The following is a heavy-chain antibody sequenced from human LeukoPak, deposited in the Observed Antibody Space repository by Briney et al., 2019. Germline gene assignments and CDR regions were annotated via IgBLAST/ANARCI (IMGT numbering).Heavy chain of an antibody. CDR3: ARIPDYYDSSGYYGWFDP. CDR2: IYSVGSP. V-gene: IGHV4-59*01. CDR1: GASISDYY. Sequence: PSETLSLTCTVSGASISDYYWGWIRQPPGKGLEWIGHIYSVGSPTCSPSLMSRVTISVDTSKNQFSLKLSSVTAADTAVYYCARIPDYYDSSGYYGWFDPWGQGTLVTVSS. D-gene: IGHD3-22*01. J-gene: IGHJ5*02.